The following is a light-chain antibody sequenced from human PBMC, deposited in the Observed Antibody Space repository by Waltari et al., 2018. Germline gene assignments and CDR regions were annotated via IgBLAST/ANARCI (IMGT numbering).Light chain of an antibody. V-gene: IGKV3-20*01. CDR3: QQYGSSPSWT. CDR1: QSVSSSY. J-gene: IGKJ1*01. CDR2: GAS. Sequence: EIVLTQSPGTLSLSPGESATFSCRASQSVSSSYLAWYQQKPGQAPRLLIYGASSRATGSPDRFSGSGSGTDFTLTISRLEPEDFSVYYCQQYGSSPSWTFGQGTKVEIK.